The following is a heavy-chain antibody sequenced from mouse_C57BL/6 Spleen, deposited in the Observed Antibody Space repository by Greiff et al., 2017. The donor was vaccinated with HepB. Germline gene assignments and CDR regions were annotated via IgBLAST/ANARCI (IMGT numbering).Heavy chain of an antibody. CDR3: ARNYYDYLFAY. CDR1: GYTFTSYW. J-gene: IGHJ3*01. CDR2: IDPSDSYT. D-gene: IGHD2-4*01. Sequence: QVQLQQPGAELVKPGASVKLSCKASGYTFTSYWMQWVKQRPGQGLEWIGEIDPSDSYTNYNQKFKGKATLTVDTSSSTAYMQLSSLTYEDSAVYYCARNYYDYLFAYWGQGTLVTVSA. V-gene: IGHV1-50*01.